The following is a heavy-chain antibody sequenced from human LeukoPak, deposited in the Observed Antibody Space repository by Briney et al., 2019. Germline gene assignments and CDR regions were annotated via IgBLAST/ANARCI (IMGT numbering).Heavy chain of an antibody. CDR3: AKHTIVGATTGYFDY. CDR1: GGTFSSYA. J-gene: IGHJ4*02. D-gene: IGHD1-26*01. V-gene: IGHV1-69*01. CDR2: IIPIFGTA. Sequence: SVKVSCKASGGTFSSYAISWVRQAPGQGLEWMGGIIPIFGTANYAQKFQGRVTITADESTSTAYMELSSLRSEDTAVYYCAKHTIVGATTGYFDYWGQGTLVTVSS.